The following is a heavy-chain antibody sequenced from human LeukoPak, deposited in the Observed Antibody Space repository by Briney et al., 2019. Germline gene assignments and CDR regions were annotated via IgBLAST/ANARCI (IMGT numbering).Heavy chain of an antibody. J-gene: IGHJ4*02. Sequence: GGSLRLSCAASGFTVSSSYMSWVRQAPGKGLEWVSLIYSGGSTYYADSVKGRFTTSRHKPKNTLFLQMNSLRAEDTAVYFCARNYGKGYYFDYWGQGTLVTVSS. CDR2: IYSGGST. D-gene: IGHD3-10*01. CDR1: GFTVSSSY. CDR3: ARNYGKGYYFDY. V-gene: IGHV3-53*04.